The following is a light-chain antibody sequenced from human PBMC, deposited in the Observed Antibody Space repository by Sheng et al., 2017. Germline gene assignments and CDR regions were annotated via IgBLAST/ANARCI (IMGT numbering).Light chain of an antibody. Sequence: EIVLTQSPGTLSLSPGERATLSCRASQSVTSSYLAWYQQKPGQTPRLLIYGASRRATGIPDRFSGSGSGTDFTLTISRLEPEDFAVYYCQLYDNSPAYSFGQGTKLEIK. J-gene: IGKJ2*03. CDR1: QSVTSSY. CDR3: QLYDNSPAYS. CDR2: GAS. V-gene: IGKV3-20*01.